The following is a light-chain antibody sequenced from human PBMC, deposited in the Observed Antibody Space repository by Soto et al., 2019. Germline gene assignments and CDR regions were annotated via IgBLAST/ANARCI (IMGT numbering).Light chain of an antibody. V-gene: IGKV1-27*01. CDR1: QGISTY. CDR2: SAS. Sequence: DIQMTQSPSSLSASVGDRVTITCRASQGISTYLAWYQQKPGKVPQLLIYSASVLQSGVPSRFSCSVSETDFTLTISSLQPEDVATDYCHKYNSALCTVGQGTNVEI. J-gene: IGKJ1*01. CDR3: HKYNSALCT.